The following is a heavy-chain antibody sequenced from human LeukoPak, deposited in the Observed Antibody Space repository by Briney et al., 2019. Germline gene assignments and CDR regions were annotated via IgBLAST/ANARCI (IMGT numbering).Heavy chain of an antibody. D-gene: IGHD5-12*01. CDR3: ARGVGSGYDLMSYYYYMDV. Sequence: ASVKVSCKASGYTFTSYDINWVRQATGQGLEWMGWKNPNSGNTGYAQKFQGRVTMTRNTSISTAYMELSSLRSEDTAVYYCARGVGSGYDLMSYYYYMDVWGKGTTVTVSS. V-gene: IGHV1-8*01. CDR1: GYTFTSYD. CDR2: KNPNSGNT. J-gene: IGHJ6*03.